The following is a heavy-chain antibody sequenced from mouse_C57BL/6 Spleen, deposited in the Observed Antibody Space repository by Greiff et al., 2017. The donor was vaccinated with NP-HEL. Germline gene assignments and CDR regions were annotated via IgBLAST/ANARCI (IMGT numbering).Heavy chain of an antibody. CDR2: ISDGGGYT. D-gene: IGHD4-1*01. J-gene: IGHJ3*01. Sequence: EVKLVESGGGLVKPGGSLKLSCAASGFTFSSYAMSWVRQTPEQRLEWVATISDGGGYTYYPDNVKGLFTIARDNAKNNLYLQMSHLKSEDTAMYYCARDWDGAFAYWGQGTLVTVSA. CDR1: GFTFSSYA. CDR3: ARDWDGAFAY. V-gene: IGHV5-4*01.